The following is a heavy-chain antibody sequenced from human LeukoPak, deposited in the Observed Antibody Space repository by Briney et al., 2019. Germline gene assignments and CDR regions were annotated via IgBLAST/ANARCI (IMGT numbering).Heavy chain of an antibody. CDR1: GYTFTGYY. V-gene: IGHV1-2*02. J-gene: IGHJ5*02. CDR3: ARVRKYYYDSSGYRFDP. CDR2: INPNSGGT. D-gene: IGHD3-22*01. Sequence: ASVKVSCKASGYTFTGYYMHWVRQAPGQGLEWMGWINPNSGGTNYAQKFQGRVTMTRDTSISTAYMELSRLRSDATAVYYCARVRKYYYDSSGYRFDPWGQGTLVTVSS.